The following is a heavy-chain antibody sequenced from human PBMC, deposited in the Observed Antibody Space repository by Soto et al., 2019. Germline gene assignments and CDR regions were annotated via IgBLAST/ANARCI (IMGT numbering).Heavy chain of an antibody. CDR1: GFTFSSYS. D-gene: IGHD3-3*01. CDR3: ASYYDFWSGYYYYYGMDV. CDR2: ISSSSSYI. Sequence: GGSLRLSCAASGFTFSSYSMNWVRQAPGKGLEWVSSISSSSSYIYYADSVKGRFTISRDNAKNSLYLQMNSLRAEDTAVDYCASYYDFWSGYYYYYGMDVWGQGTTVTVSS. J-gene: IGHJ6*02. V-gene: IGHV3-21*01.